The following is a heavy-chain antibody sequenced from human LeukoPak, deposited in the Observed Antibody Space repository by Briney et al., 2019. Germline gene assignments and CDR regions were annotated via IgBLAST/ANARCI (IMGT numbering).Heavy chain of an antibody. CDR2: ISGSGSST. J-gene: IGHJ4*02. CDR1: GFTFGSYA. CDR3: AKWMVTLYYFDY. V-gene: IGHV3-23*01. D-gene: IGHD2-21*02. Sequence: GGSLRLSCAASGFTFGSYAMSWVRQAPGKGLEWVSVISGSGSSTYYADSVKGRFTISRDNSKNTLYLQMNSLRADDTAVYYCAKWMVTLYYFDYWGQGTLVTVSS.